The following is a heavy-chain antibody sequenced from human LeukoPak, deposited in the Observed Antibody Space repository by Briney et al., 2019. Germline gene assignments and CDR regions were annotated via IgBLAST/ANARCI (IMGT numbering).Heavy chain of an antibody. CDR2: IYYRGST. V-gene: IGHV4-31*03. CDR3: ARENGSGREDY. Sequence: SETLSLTCTVSGASVSSGDYYWTWIRQHPGKGLEWIGYIYYRGSTPYNPSLKSRISISVDSSKNQFSLKLSSVTAADTAVYYCARENGSGREDYWGQGTLVTVSS. D-gene: IGHD3-10*01. J-gene: IGHJ4*02. CDR1: GASVSSGDYY.